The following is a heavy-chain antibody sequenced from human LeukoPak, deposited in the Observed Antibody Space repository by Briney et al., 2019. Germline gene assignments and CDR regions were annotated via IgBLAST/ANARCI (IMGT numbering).Heavy chain of an antibody. V-gene: IGHV4-4*07. Sequence: PSEALSLTCTVSGGSISSYYWSWIRQPAGKGLEWIGRIYTSGSTNYNPSLKSRVTMSVDTSKNQFSLKLSSVTAADTAVYYCARGGDYYDSSGYPFDYWGQGTLVTVSS. CDR1: GGSISSYY. CDR2: IYTSGST. CDR3: ARGGDYYDSSGYPFDY. J-gene: IGHJ4*02. D-gene: IGHD3-22*01.